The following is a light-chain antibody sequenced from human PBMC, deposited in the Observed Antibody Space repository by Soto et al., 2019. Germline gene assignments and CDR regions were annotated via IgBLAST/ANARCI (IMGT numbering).Light chain of an antibody. CDR2: GAS. V-gene: IGKV1-12*01. CDR3: QQANRFPIT. Sequence: DIQMTQSPSSVSASVGDRVTVTCRASQGISNWLAWYQQQAGRAPKLLISGASNLQSGVPSRFSGSRSGTDFNLTSSNLQPVDFATYYCQQANRFPITFGQGTRLEIK. J-gene: IGKJ5*01. CDR1: QGISNW.